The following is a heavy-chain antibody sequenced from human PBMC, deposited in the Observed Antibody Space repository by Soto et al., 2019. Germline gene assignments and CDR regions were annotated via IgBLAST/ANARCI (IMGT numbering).Heavy chain of an antibody. Sequence: PGESLKISCKGSGYSFTSYWISWVRQMPGKGLEWMGRIDPSDSYTNYSPSFQGHVTISADKSISTAYLQWSSLKASDTAMYYCARLPQGIAAAGGVYFDYWGQGTLVTVSS. D-gene: IGHD6-13*01. V-gene: IGHV5-10-1*01. J-gene: IGHJ4*02. CDR2: IDPSDSYT. CDR1: GYSFTSYW. CDR3: ARLPQGIAAAGGVYFDY.